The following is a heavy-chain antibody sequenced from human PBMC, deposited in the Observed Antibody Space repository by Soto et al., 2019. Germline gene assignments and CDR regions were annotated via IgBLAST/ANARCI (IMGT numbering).Heavy chain of an antibody. D-gene: IGHD5-12*01. CDR1: GFNFGNFG. CDR3: ARGLRGVLDC. CDR2: ISNDENIK. Sequence: PGGSLRLSCVASGFNFGNFGMHWVRQAPGKGLEWLTVISNDENIKQDSVRGRFAIARDNSKNTLYLHLTSLRAEDTAIYYCARGLRGVLDCWGQGTLVTVSS. V-gene: IGHV3-33*01. J-gene: IGHJ4*02.